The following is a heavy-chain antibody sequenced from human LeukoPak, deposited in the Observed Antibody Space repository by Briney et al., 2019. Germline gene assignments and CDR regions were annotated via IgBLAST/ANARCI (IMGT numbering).Heavy chain of an antibody. V-gene: IGHV4-59*01. Sequence: SETLSLTCTVSGGSISSFYYTWIRQPPGKGLEWIGYIDSSGITNYNSSLNSRVTISLDTSLNQFSLQLNSVTAADTAVYYCATVASGWYPDYWGQGALVTVAS. CDR1: GGSISSFY. D-gene: IGHD6-19*01. CDR2: IDSSGIT. J-gene: IGHJ4*02. CDR3: ATVASGWYPDY.